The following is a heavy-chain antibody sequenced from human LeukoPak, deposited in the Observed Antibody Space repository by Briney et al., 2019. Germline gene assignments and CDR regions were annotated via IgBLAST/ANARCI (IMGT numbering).Heavy chain of an antibody. CDR2: IRYDGSNK. Sequence: PGGSLRLSCAASGFTFSSYGMHRVRQAPGKGLEWVAFIRYDGSNKYYAASVKGRFTISRDNSKNTLYLQMNSLRAEDTAVYYCAKDQFWFGESNVFDYWGQGTLVTVSS. J-gene: IGHJ4*02. V-gene: IGHV3-30*02. D-gene: IGHD3-10*01. CDR3: AKDQFWFGESNVFDY. CDR1: GFTFSSYG.